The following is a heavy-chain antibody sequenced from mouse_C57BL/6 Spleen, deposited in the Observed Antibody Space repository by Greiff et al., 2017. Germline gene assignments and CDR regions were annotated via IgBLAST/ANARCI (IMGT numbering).Heavy chain of an antibody. CDR3: ARGGYYGSRDWFAY. CDR2: ILPSIGRT. Sequence: VQLQQSGSELRSPGSSVKLSCKDFDSEVFPIAYMSWVRQKPGQGFEWIGGILPSIGRTNYGEKFEDKATLDADTLSNTAYLELNSLTSEDSAIYYCARGGYYGSRDWFAYWGQGTLVTVSA. D-gene: IGHD1-1*01. J-gene: IGHJ3*01. CDR1: DSEVFPIAY. V-gene: IGHV15-2*01.